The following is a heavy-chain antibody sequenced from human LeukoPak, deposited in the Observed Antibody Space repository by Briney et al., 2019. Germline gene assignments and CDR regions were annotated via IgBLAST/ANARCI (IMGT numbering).Heavy chain of an antibody. Sequence: PGRSLRLSCAASGFTFDDYAMHWVRQAPGKGLEWVSGISWNSGSITYADSVKGRFTISRDNAKNSLYLQMNSPRAEDTALYYCAKDMEGWRYYGSGSLGDAFDIWGHGTMVTVSS. CDR3: AKDMEGWRYYGSGSLGDAFDI. CDR1: GFTFDDYA. V-gene: IGHV3-9*01. J-gene: IGHJ3*02. D-gene: IGHD3-10*01. CDR2: ISWNSGSI.